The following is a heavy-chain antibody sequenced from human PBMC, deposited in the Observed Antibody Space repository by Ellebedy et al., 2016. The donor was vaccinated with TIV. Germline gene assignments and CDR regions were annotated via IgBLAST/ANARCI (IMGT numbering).Heavy chain of an antibody. Sequence: GESLKISCAASGFTFSNYWMTWVHQAPGKGPECVDNIKQDGSEKYYVDSVKGRFTISRDNAKNSLYLQMNSLRAEDTAVYFCARSRGVSYWGQGTLVTVSS. V-gene: IGHV3-7*03. J-gene: IGHJ4*02. CDR3: ARSRGVSY. CDR1: GFTFSNYW. D-gene: IGHD2-8*01. CDR2: IKQDGSEK.